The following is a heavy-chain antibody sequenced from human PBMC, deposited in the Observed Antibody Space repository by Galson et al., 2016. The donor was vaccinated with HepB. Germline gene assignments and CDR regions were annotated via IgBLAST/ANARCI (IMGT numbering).Heavy chain of an antibody. CDR2: INQDGSEK. CDR3: ATIPGYSPLRAVLGRKEYYYAMDV. V-gene: IGHV3-7*01. J-gene: IGHJ6*02. CDR1: GFSISSYL. Sequence: SLRLSCAASGFSISSYLLNWVRQAPGKGLEWVANINQDGSEKYYVDSVKGRFTISRDNAKNSLYLQMNSLGVEDTAVYYCATIPGYSPLRAVLGRKEYYYAMDVWGQGTTVTVSS. D-gene: IGHD2-21*01.